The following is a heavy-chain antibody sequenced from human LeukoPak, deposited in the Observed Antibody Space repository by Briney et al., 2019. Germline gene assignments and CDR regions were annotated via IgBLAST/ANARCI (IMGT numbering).Heavy chain of an antibody. CDR2: VSGSGGST. D-gene: IGHD1-26*01. CDR3: ARDDPRVGATETD. Sequence: GGTLRLSCAASGFTFSSYGMSWVRQAPGKGLEWVSAVSGSGGSTYYADSVKGRFTISRDNSKNTLYLQMNSLRVEDTAVYYCARDDPRVGATETDWGQGALVTVSS. J-gene: IGHJ4*02. V-gene: IGHV3-23*01. CDR1: GFTFSSYG.